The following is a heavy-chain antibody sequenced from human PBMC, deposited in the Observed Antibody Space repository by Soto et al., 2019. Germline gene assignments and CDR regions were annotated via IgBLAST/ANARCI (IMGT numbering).Heavy chain of an antibody. CDR1: GGTFSSYA. V-gene: IGHV1-69*06. J-gene: IGHJ4*02. CDR2: IIPIFGTA. Sequence: QVQLVQSGAEVKKPGSSVKVSCKASGGTFSSYAISWVRQAPGQGLEWMGGIIPIFGTAKYAQKCQDRVTITADKSTSTAYMELSSLRSEDTAVYYCARRTHYGDYGTVDYWGQGTLVTVSS. D-gene: IGHD4-17*01. CDR3: ARRTHYGDYGTVDY.